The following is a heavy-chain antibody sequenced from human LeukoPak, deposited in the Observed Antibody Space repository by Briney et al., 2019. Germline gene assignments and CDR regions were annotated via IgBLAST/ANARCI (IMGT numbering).Heavy chain of an antibody. CDR2: IWYDGSNK. CDR3: ARDLRSHRTREPCLARYEYYGMDV. CDR1: GFTFTAHG. V-gene: IGHV3-33*01. D-gene: IGHD1-26*01. J-gene: IGHJ6*02. Sequence: GGSLRLSCAASGFTFTAHGMHWVRQAPGKGLEWVAVIWYDGSNKLYPDSVKGRFTISRDNSKNTLYLQMTSLRAEDTAVYYCARDLRSHRTREPCLARYEYYGMDVWGQGTTVTVSS.